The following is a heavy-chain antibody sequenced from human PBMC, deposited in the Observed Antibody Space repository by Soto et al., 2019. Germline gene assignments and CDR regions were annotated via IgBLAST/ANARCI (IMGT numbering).Heavy chain of an antibody. CDR3: AIERTGPTSMDV. Sequence: QVQLVQSGAEVKKPGASVKVSCKASGYTFTSYDINWVRQATGQGLEWMGWMNPNSGNTGYAQKFQGRVTMTRNTSISTAYMELSSLRAEDTAVYYCAIERTGPTSMDVWGQGTTVTVSS. CDR1: GYTFTSYD. J-gene: IGHJ6*02. V-gene: IGHV1-8*01. D-gene: IGHD1-1*01. CDR2: MNPNSGNT.